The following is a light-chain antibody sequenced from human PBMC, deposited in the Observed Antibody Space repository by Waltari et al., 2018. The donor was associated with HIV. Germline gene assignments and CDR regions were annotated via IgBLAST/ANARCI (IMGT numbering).Light chain of an antibody. J-gene: IGKJ3*01. CDR3: QQYGSSLFT. Sequence: EIVLTQSPGTLSLSPGERVTLSCRASQSVPANYVAWYQQKPAQAPRLLIYAASSRATGIPDRFSGDGSGTDFTLTINSLEPEDFAVYFCQQYGSSLFTFGPGTKVDLK. CDR2: AAS. V-gene: IGKV3-20*01. CDR1: QSVPANY.